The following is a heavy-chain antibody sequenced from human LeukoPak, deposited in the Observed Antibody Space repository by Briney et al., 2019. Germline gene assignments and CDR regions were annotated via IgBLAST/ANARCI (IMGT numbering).Heavy chain of an antibody. V-gene: IGHV4-38-2*02. J-gene: IGHJ6*02. D-gene: IGHD4-23*01. CDR1: GYSISSGYY. Sequence: SETLSLTCTVSGYSISSGYYWGWIRQPPGKGLEWIGSIYHSGSTYYNSSLKSRVTILVDTSKNQFSLNLTSVTAADTAVYYCARGDGGTFLYYYGMDVWGQGTTVTVSS. CDR2: IYHSGST. CDR3: ARGDGGTFLYYYGMDV.